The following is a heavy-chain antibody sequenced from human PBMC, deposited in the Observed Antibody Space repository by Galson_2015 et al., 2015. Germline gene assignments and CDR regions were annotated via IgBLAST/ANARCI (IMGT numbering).Heavy chain of an antibody. CDR3: ARGREISAAAVGLNY. D-gene: IGHD6-13*01. CDR2: ISDDGSNK. J-gene: IGHJ4*02. CDR1: SSYA. V-gene: IGHV3-30-3*01. Sequence: SSYAMHWVRQAPGKGLEWVLVISDDGSNKYYADSVKGRFTISRDNSKNTVHLQMNSLRAEDTAAYYCARGREISAAAVGLNYWGQGTLVTVSS.